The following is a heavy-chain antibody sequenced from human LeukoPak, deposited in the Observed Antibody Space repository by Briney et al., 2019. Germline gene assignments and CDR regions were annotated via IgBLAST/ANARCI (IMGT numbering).Heavy chain of an antibody. D-gene: IGHD2-15*01. CDR3: ARDWGSGHGGINYFDY. V-gene: IGHV4-34*01. Sequence: SETLSLTCAVYGGSFSGYYWSWIRQPPGQGLEWIGEINHSGSTNYNPSLKSRVTISVDTSKNQFSLKLSSVTAADTAVYYCARDWGSGHGGINYFDYWGQGTLVTVSS. CDR1: GGSFSGYY. J-gene: IGHJ4*02. CDR2: INHSGST.